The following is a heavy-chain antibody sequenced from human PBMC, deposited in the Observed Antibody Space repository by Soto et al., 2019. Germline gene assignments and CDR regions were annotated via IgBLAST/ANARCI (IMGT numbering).Heavy chain of an antibody. V-gene: IGHV1-3*01. J-gene: IGHJ5*02. D-gene: IGHD6-13*01. CDR1: GYTFTSYA. CDR2: INAGNGNT. Sequence: QVQLVQSEAEMKKPGASVKVSCKASGYTFTSYAMHWVRQAPGQRLEWMGWINAGNGNTKYSQKFQGRVTITRDTSASTAYMELSSLRSEDTAVYYCARGPAYSSSWGNWFDPWGQGTLVTVSS. CDR3: ARGPAYSSSWGNWFDP.